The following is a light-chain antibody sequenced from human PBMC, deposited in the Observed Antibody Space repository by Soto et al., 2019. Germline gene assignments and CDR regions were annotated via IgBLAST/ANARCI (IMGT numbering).Light chain of an antibody. J-gene: IGKJ1*01. CDR3: QQYNSYPWT. CDR1: RSVNNF. CDR2: DAS. Sequence: ENVFTQSPFTLSLSTGERATLSCRATRSVNNFVAWYQQKPGQAPSLLISDASNRATGIPDRFSGSGSGTDFTLTINSLEPEDFATYYCQQYNSYPWTFGQGTKV. V-gene: IGKV3-11*01.